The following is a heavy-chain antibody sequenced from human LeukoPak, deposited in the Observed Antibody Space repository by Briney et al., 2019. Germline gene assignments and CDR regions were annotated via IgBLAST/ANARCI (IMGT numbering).Heavy chain of an antibody. Sequence: GESLKISCKGSGYIFTSYWIGWVRQMPGKGLESMGITYPGDSDTRYSPSFQGQVTISADKSISTAYLQWSSLKASDTAVYYCARRVYYGDYGFDYWGQGTLVTVSS. D-gene: IGHD4-17*01. CDR1: GYIFTSYW. CDR3: ARRVYYGDYGFDY. J-gene: IGHJ4*02. V-gene: IGHV5-51*01. CDR2: TYPGDSDT.